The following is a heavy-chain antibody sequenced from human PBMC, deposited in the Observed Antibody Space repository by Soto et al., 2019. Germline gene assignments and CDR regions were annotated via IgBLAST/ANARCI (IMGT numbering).Heavy chain of an antibody. J-gene: IGHJ3*02. D-gene: IGHD1-26*01. Sequence: QVQLVESGGGVVQPGRSLRLSCAASGFTFSSYAMHWVRQAPGKGLEWVAVISYDGSNKYYADSVKGRFTISRDNSKNTLYLQMNSLRAEDTAVYYCATCIVGATSENDAFDIWGQGTMVTVSS. CDR2: ISYDGSNK. CDR3: ATCIVGATSENDAFDI. CDR1: GFTFSSYA. V-gene: IGHV3-30-3*01.